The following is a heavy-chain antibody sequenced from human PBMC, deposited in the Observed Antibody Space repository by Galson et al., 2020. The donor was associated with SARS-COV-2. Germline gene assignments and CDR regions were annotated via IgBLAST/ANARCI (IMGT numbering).Heavy chain of an antibody. Sequence: KMSGPTLVKPTETLTLTCTVSGFSLSNARMGVSWIRQPPGKALEWLAHIFSNDEKSYSTSLKSRLTISKDTSKSQVVLTMTNMDPVDTATYYCARSRRDGYEGGVFFDYWGQGTLVTVSS. CDR3: ARSRRDGYEGGVFFDY. J-gene: IGHJ4*02. CDR2: IFSNDEK. CDR1: GFSLSNARMG. D-gene: IGHD5-12*01. V-gene: IGHV2-26*01.